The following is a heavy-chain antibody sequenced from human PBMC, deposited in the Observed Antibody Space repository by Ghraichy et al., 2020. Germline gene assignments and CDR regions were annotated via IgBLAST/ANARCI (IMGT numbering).Heavy chain of an antibody. CDR3: AREYYYDSSGYYYFDY. V-gene: IGHV1-69*13. CDR1: GGTFSSYA. CDR2: IIPIFGTA. D-gene: IGHD3-22*01. Sequence: SVKVSCKASGGTFSSYAISWVRQAPGQGLEWMGGIIPIFGTANYAQKFQGRVTITADESTSTAYMELSSLRSEDTAVYYCAREYYYDSSGYYYFDYWGQGTLVTVSS. J-gene: IGHJ4*02.